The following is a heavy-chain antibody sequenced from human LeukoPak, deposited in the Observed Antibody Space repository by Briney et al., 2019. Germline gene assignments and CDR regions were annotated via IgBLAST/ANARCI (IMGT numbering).Heavy chain of an antibody. V-gene: IGHV4-59*01. J-gene: IGHJ6*02. CDR1: GGSISSYY. Sequence: PSETLSLTCTVSGGSISSYYWSWIRQPPGKGLEWIGYIYYSGSTNYNPSLKSRVTISVDTSKNQFSLKLSSVTAADTAVYYCARDVGVSSSWYSRYYYYYGMDVWGQGTTVTVPS. CDR3: ARDVGVSSSWYSRYYYYYGMDV. D-gene: IGHD6-13*01. CDR2: IYYSGST.